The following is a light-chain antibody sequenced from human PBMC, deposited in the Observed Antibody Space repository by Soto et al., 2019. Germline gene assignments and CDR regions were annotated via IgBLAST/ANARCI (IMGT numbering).Light chain of an antibody. CDR2: DVN. CDR1: SSDVGAYNY. CDR3: CSYAGSYSFV. Sequence: QSVLTQPRSVSGSPGQSVTISCTGTSSDVGAYNYVSWYQQHPGKAPKFMIYDVNKRPSGVPDRFSGSKSGNTASLIISGLQTEDEADYYCCSYAGSYSFVFGTGTKLTVL. V-gene: IGLV2-11*01. J-gene: IGLJ1*01.